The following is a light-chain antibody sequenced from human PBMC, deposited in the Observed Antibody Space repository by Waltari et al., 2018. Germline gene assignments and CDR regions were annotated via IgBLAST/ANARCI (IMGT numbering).Light chain of an antibody. CDR2: DVN. V-gene: IGLV2-14*01. J-gene: IGLJ2*01. Sequence: QSALTQPASVSGSPGQSITISCTGTSSDVGGYNYVSWYQQHPDKAPKLMIYDVNKWPSGVSNRFSGSKSGNTAPLTISGLQAEDEADYYCSSYASSTTVVFGGGTKLTVL. CDR3: SSYASSTTVV. CDR1: SSDVGGYNY.